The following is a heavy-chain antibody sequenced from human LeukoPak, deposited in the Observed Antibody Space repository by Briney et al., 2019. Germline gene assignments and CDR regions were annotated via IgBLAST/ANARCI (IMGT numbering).Heavy chain of an antibody. V-gene: IGHV4-4*07. D-gene: IGHD1-26*01. CDR2: IHTSGST. CDR1: GGSISSYY. J-gene: IGHJ5*02. Sequence: PSETLSLTCTVSGGSISSYYWTWIRQPAGKGLEWIGRIHTSGSTNHNPSLKSRVTMSVDTSENQFSLKLSSVTAADTAVYYCARAAIVGATDNWFDPWGQGTLVTVSS. CDR3: ARAAIVGATDNWFDP.